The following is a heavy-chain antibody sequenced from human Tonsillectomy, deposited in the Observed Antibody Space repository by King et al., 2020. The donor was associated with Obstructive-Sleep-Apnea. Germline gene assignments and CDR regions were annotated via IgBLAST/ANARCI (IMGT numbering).Heavy chain of an antibody. J-gene: IGHJ6*02. V-gene: IGHV3-74*03. Sequence: VQLVESGGGLVQPGGSLRLSCAASGFTFSSYWMQWVRQAPGTGLVWVSRINSDGSSTTYADSVEGRFTISRDNAKNTLFLQMNSLRAEDTAVYYCARVAFSSPPFYYCGMDVWGQGTTVTVSS. CDR2: INSDGSST. CDR3: ARVAFSSPPFYYCGMDV. CDR1: GFTFSSYW.